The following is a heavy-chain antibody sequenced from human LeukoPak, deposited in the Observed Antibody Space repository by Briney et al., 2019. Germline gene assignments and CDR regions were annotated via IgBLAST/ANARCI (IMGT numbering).Heavy chain of an antibody. Sequence: ASVKVSCKASGYTFTSYYMHWVRQAPGQGLECMGIINPSGGSTSYAQKFQGRVTMTRDTSTSTVYMELSSLRSEDTAVYYCARDCSSTSCYGDLDAFDIWGQGTMVTVSS. J-gene: IGHJ3*02. CDR3: ARDCSSTSCYGDLDAFDI. CDR2: INPSGGST. V-gene: IGHV1-46*01. D-gene: IGHD2-2*01. CDR1: GYTFTSYY.